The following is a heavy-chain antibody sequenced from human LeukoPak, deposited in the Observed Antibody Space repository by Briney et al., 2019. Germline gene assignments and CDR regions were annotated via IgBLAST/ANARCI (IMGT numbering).Heavy chain of an antibody. CDR1: GYTFTSYD. D-gene: IGHD3-9*01. V-gene: IGHV1-8*01. J-gene: IGHJ4*02. CDR2: MNPNSGNT. Sequence: ASVRVSCKASGYTFTSYDINWVRQAPGQGLEWMGWMNPNSGNTVYAQKFQGRVTMTRNTSISTAYIELSSLRSEDTAVYYCARGKAILRYFDWPIDYWGQGTLVTVSS. CDR3: ARGKAILRYFDWPIDY.